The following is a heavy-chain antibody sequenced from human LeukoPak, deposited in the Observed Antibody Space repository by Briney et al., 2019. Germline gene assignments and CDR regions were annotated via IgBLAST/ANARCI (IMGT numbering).Heavy chain of an antibody. CDR1: GFAFSSYS. V-gene: IGHV3-33*01. Sequence: GRSLRLSCEAAGFAFSSYSMHWVRQAPGKGLEWVAAIWPDGSNKYYANSVKGRFTISRDNAKNTLYLQMNSLRAEDTAVYYCAREGGYSSGWEFDYWGQGTLVTVSS. J-gene: IGHJ4*02. CDR3: AREGGYSSGWEFDY. D-gene: IGHD6-19*01. CDR2: IWPDGSNK.